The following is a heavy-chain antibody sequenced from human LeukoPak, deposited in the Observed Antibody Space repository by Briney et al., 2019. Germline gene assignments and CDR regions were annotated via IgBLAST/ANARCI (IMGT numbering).Heavy chain of an antibody. CDR1: GGSISTYY. V-gene: IGHV4-59*01. CDR2: IYHSGST. D-gene: IGHD6-6*01. CDR3: ARGGAARLHFQN. Sequence: PSETLSLTCTASGGSISTYYWNWIRQPPGKGLEWIRYIYHSGSTNYNPSLQSRVTISVDTSKNQFSLNLNSVTAADTAVYYCARGGAARLHFQNWGQGTLVTVSS. J-gene: IGHJ1*01.